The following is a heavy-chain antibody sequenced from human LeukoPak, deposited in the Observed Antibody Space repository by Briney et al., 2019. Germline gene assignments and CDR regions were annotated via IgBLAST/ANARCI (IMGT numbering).Heavy chain of an antibody. CDR1: GGSISSYY. Sequence: SETLSLTCTVSGGSISSYYWSWIRQPAGKGLEWIGRIYTSGSTNYNPSLKSRVTISVDTSKNQFSLKLSSVTAADTAVYYCAREDGVVLAADIFYYYYMDVWGKGTTVTVSS. CDR3: AREDGVVLAADIFYYYYMDV. CDR2: IYTSGST. D-gene: IGHD2-2*01. J-gene: IGHJ6*03. V-gene: IGHV4-4*07.